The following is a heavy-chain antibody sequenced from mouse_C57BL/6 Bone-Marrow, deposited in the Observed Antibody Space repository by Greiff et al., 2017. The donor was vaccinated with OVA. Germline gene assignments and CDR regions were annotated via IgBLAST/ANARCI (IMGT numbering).Heavy chain of an antibody. J-gene: IGHJ2*01. CDR3: ARGWGLDY. Sequence: EVQRVESGPGLVKPSQSLSLTCSVTGYSITSGYYWNWIRQFPGNKLEWMGYISYDGSNNYHPSLKNRISITRDTSKNQFFLKLNSVTTEDTATYYCARGWGLDYWGQGTTLTVSS. CDR2: ISYDGSN. D-gene: IGHD1-1*02. CDR1: GYSITSGYY. V-gene: IGHV3-6*01.